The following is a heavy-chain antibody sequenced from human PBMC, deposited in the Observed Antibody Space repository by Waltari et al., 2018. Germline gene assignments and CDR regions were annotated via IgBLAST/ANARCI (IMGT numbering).Heavy chain of an antibody. Sequence: EVQLVESGGVVVQPGGSLRLSCAASGFTFDDYTMHWVRQAPGKGLEWVSLISWDGGSTYYADSVKGRFTISRDNSKNSLYLQMNSLRTEDTALYYCAKDESSSGWYLSWGQGTLVTVSS. J-gene: IGHJ4*02. D-gene: IGHD6-19*01. CDR3: AKDESSSGWYLS. CDR2: ISWDGGST. V-gene: IGHV3-43*01. CDR1: GFTFDDYT.